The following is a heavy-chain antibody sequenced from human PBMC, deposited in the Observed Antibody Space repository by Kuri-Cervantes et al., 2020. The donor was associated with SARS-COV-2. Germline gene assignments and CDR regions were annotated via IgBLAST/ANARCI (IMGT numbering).Heavy chain of an antibody. D-gene: IGHD2-21*01. J-gene: IGHJ5*02. Sequence: WGSLRLSCVASGFTFSRYGMHWVRQAPGKGLEWVAVISSDGSTNKWYGDSVKGRFTISRDNSKNTLYLQINSLRSEDTAIFYCASARVGVLDLWGQGALVTVSS. CDR3: ASARVGVLDL. CDR1: GFTFSRYG. CDR2: ISSDGSTNK. V-gene: IGHV3-30*03.